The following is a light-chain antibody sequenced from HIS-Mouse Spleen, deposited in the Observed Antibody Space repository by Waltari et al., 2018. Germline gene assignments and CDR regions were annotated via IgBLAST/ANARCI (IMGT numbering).Light chain of an antibody. CDR1: SRDVGRYNL. Sequence: QSALTQPASVSGSPGQSITISCTGTSRDVGRYNLFSWYQQHPGKAPKLMIYEGSKRPSGVSNRFSGSKSGNTASLTISGLQAEDEADYYCQVWDSSSDHPVFGGGTKLTVL. J-gene: IGLJ2*01. V-gene: IGLV2-23*01. CDR2: EGS. CDR3: QVWDSSSDHPV.